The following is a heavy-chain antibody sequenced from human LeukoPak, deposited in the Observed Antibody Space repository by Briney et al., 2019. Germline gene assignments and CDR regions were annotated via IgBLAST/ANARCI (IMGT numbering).Heavy chain of an antibody. Sequence: GGSLRLSCAASGFTFSSYWMSWVRQAPGKGLELVANIKQDGSEKYYVDSVKGRFTISRDNAKNSLYLQMNSLRAEDTAVYYCARDFLRGAPDYLDQWGQGTLVTVSS. CDR1: GFTFSSYW. CDR3: ARDFLRGAPDYLDQ. J-gene: IGHJ4*02. D-gene: IGHD3-10*01. CDR2: IKQDGSEK. V-gene: IGHV3-7*01.